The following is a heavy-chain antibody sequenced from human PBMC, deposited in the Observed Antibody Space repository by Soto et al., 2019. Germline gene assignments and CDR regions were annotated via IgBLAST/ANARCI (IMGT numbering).Heavy chain of an antibody. CDR1: GFTFSSYW. CDR3: ARGGSGAYYQDY. Sequence: EVQLVESGGDFVQPGGSLRLSCAASGFTFSSYWMHWVRQVPGKGLVWVSRINSDVSRVNYADSVKGRFAISRDNAKNTLYLHVNSLTVEDTAVYSCARGGSGAYYQDYWGRGTLVTVSS. V-gene: IGHV3-74*01. J-gene: IGHJ4*02. D-gene: IGHD3-22*01. CDR2: INSDVSRV.